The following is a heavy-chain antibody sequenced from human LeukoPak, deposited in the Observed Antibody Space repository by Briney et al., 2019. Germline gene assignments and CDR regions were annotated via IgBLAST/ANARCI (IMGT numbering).Heavy chain of an antibody. CDR1: GGSFSSYY. CDR3: ARDRRQIVVVPAAKGGYYYYGMDV. Sequence: SETLSLTCAVYGGSFSSYYWSWIRQPPGKGLEWIGYIYYSGSTNYNPSLKSRVTISVDTSKNQFSLKLSSVTAADTAVYYCARDRRQIVVVPAAKGGYYYYGMDVWGQGTTVTVSS. D-gene: IGHD2-2*01. V-gene: IGHV4-59*12. CDR2: IYYSGST. J-gene: IGHJ6*02.